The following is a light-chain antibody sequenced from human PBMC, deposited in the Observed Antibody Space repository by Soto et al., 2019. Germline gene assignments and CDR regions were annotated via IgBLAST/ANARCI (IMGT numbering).Light chain of an antibody. CDR2: GAS. Sequence: EVVMTQSPATLSVSPGERATLSCRASQGVSSNLAWYHQKPGQAPRLLIYGASSRATGIPDRFSGSGSGTDFTLTISRLEPEDFAVYYCQQYGSSPQTFGQGTKVDI. V-gene: IGKV3-20*01. CDR3: QQYGSSPQT. J-gene: IGKJ1*01. CDR1: QGVSSN.